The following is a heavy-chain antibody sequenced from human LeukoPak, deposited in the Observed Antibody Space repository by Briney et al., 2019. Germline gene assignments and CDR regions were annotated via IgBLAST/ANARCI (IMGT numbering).Heavy chain of an antibody. Sequence: SETLFLTCTVSSGSINSYYWSWIRQPAGKGLEWIGRIYSSGTTNYNPSLKSRVTMSIDTSKNQFSLKLTSVTAADTAVYYCARGPYCGGDCYFDYWGQGTPVTVSS. D-gene: IGHD2-21*02. CDR1: SGSINSYY. V-gene: IGHV4-4*07. CDR2: IYSSGTT. J-gene: IGHJ4*02. CDR3: ARGPYCGGDCYFDY.